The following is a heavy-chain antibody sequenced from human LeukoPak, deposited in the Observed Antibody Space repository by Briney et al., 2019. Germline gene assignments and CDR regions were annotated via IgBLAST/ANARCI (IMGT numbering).Heavy chain of an antibody. CDR1: GFIFSSYA. V-gene: IGHV3-30-3*01. D-gene: IGHD4-17*01. CDR3: ARSMYPNTMTTLHYYYGMDV. Sequence: PGRSLRLSCAASGFIFSSYAMHWVRQAPGKGLEWVAVISYDGSNKYYADSVKGRFTISRDNSKNTLYLQMNSLRAEDTAVYYCARSMYPNTMTTLHYYYGMDVWGQGTTVTVSS. J-gene: IGHJ6*02. CDR2: ISYDGSNK.